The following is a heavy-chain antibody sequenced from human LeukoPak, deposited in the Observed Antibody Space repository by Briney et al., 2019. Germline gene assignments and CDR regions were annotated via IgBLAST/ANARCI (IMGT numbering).Heavy chain of an antibody. V-gene: IGHV4-39*07. Sequence: SETLSLTCTVPGGSISSSSYYWGWIRQPPGKGLEWIGSIYYSGSTYYNPSLKSRVTISVDTSKNQFSLKLSSVTAADTAVYYCAVVGARFDYWGQGTLVTVSS. D-gene: IGHD3-16*01. CDR2: IYYSGST. J-gene: IGHJ4*02. CDR1: GGSISSSSYY. CDR3: AVVGARFDY.